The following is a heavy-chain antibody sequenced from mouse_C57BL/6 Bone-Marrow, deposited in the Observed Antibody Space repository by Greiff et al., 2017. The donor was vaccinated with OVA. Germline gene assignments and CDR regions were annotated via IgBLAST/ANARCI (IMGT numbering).Heavy chain of an antibody. V-gene: IGHV14-3*01. CDR1: GFNIKNTY. J-gene: IGHJ2*01. CDR3: ARWDYGSSPYFDY. Sequence: DVKLVESVAELVRPGASVKLSCTASGFNIKNTYMHWVKQRPEQGLEWIGRIDPANGNTKYAPKFQGKATITADTSSNTAYLQLSSLTSEDTAIYYCARWDYGSSPYFDYWGQGTTLTVSS. D-gene: IGHD1-1*01. CDR2: IDPANGNT.